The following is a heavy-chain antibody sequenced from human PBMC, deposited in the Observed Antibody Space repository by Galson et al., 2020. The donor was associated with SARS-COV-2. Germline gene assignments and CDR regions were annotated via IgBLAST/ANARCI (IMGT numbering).Heavy chain of an antibody. V-gene: IGHV3-23*01. D-gene: IGHD6-13*01. CDR3: AKDPLHITAADLTDYFDY. Sequence: GGSLRLSCAASAFTFSSFAMSWVRQAPGKGLEWVSAISGSGDSKYYADSVKGRFTISRDNAKNMLYLQMNSLRAEDTAVYYCAKDPLHITAADLTDYFDYWGQGTLVTVSS. J-gene: IGHJ4*02. CDR1: AFTFSSFA. CDR2: ISGSGDSK.